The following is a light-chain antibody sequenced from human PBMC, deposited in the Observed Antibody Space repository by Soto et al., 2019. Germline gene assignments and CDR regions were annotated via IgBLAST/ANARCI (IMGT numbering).Light chain of an antibody. Sequence: EIVVTKCAITLSLSPGERATLSCRASQSVSSSYLAWYQQKPGQAPRLLIYGASSRVTGIPDRFSGSGSGTDFTLTIIRLEHEDFAVYYCQQYGSSRLTFGGGTKVDIK. J-gene: IGKJ4*01. CDR2: GAS. CDR3: QQYGSSRLT. V-gene: IGKV3-20*01. CDR1: QSVSSSY.